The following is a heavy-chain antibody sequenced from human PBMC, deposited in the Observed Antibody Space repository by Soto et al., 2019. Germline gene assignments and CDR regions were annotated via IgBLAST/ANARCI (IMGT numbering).Heavy chain of an antibody. CDR3: ARATSGPLFLRGYYYGMDV. CDR2: IIPIFGTA. Sequence: QVQLVQSGAEVKKPGSSVKVSCKASGGTFSSYAISWVRQAPGQGLEWMGGIIPIFGTANYAQKFQGRVTITADESPSTAYMELSSLRSEDTAVYYCARATSGPLFLRGYYYGMDVWGQGTTVTVSS. V-gene: IGHV1-69*12. D-gene: IGHD2-21*02. CDR1: GGTFSSYA. J-gene: IGHJ6*02.